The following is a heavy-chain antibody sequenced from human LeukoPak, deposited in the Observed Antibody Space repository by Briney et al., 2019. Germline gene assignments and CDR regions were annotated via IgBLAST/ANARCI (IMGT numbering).Heavy chain of an antibody. CDR3: ARFTGYLYFDY. CDR2: INHSGRT. Sequence: SETLSLTCAVYGGSFSGYYWSWIRQPPGKGLEWIGEINHSGRTNYNPSLKSRVTISVDTSKNQFSLKLSSVTAAVTAVYFCARFTGYLYFDYWGQGTLVTVSS. D-gene: IGHD3-9*01. CDR1: GGSFSGYY. J-gene: IGHJ4*02. V-gene: IGHV4-34*01.